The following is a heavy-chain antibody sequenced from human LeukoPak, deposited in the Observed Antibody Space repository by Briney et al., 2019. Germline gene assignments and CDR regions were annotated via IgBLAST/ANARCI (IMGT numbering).Heavy chain of an antibody. J-gene: IGHJ4*02. D-gene: IGHD4-11*01. CDR2: IIPILGIA. CDR1: GYTFTSYY. Sequence: ASVKVSCKASGYTFTSYYMHWVRQAPGQGLEWMGRIIPILGIANYAQKFQGRVTITADKSTSTAYMELSSLRSEDTAVYYCARGRNDYTFDYWGQGTLVTVSS. V-gene: IGHV1-69*04. CDR3: ARGRNDYTFDY.